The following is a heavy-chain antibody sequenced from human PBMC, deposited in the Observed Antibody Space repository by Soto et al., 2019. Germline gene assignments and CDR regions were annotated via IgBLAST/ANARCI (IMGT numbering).Heavy chain of an antibody. J-gene: IGHJ5*02. CDR1: GASVSGGGYS. CDR3: SRGVPA. Sequence: PSETLSLTCSVSGASVSGGGYSWSWTRQPPGKGLEWIGFISPFGTTDYNPSLKSRVKISVDRSKNHISLELSSVTAADTAVYYCSRGVPAWGPGTPVTLSS. CDR2: ISPFGTT. V-gene: IGHV4-30-2*01. D-gene: IGHD2-8*01.